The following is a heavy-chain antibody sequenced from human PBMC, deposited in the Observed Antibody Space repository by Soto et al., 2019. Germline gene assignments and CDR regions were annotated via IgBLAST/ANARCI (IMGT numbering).Heavy chain of an antibody. J-gene: IGHJ4*02. CDR1: GFTFSSYA. Sequence: VQLLESGGGLVQPGGSLRLSCAASGFTFSSYAMSWVRQAPGKGREWVSAISGSGGSTYYADSVKGRFTISRDNSKNTLYLQMNSLRAEDTAVYYCAKRGWFGELGFDYWGQGTLVTVSS. V-gene: IGHV3-23*01. CDR3: AKRGWFGELGFDY. D-gene: IGHD3-10*01. CDR2: ISGSGGST.